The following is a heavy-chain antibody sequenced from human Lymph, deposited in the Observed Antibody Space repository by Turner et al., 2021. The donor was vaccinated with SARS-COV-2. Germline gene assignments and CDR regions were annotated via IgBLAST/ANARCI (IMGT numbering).Heavy chain of an antibody. D-gene: IGHD2-15*01. CDR1: GFTFSSYA. V-gene: IGHV3-30-3*01. Sequence: QVQLVESGGGVVQPGRSLRLPCAASGFTFSSYAMHWVRQAPGKGLEWEALISYDGSNKYYADSVKGRFTITRDNSKNTLYLQMNSLRAEDTAVYYCARDGGGNFNYWGQGTLVTVSS. CDR3: ARDGGGNFNY. J-gene: IGHJ4*02. CDR2: ISYDGSNK.